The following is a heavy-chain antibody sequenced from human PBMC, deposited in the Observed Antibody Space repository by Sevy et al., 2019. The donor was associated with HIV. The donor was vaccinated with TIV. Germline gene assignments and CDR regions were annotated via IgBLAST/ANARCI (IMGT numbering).Heavy chain of an antibody. CDR2: INHSGST. CDR3: ARGIRTILPKKSNYFDY. D-gene: IGHD3-3*01. V-gene: IGHV4-34*01. CDR1: GGSFSGYY. Sequence: SETLSLTCAVYGGSFSGYYWSWIRQPPGKGLEWIGEINHSGSTNYNPSLMSRVTISVDTSKNQFSLRLSSVTAADTAVYYCARGIRTILPKKSNYFDYWGQGTLVTVSS. J-gene: IGHJ4*02.